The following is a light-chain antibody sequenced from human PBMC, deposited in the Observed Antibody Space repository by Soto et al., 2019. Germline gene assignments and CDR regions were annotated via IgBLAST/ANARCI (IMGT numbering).Light chain of an antibody. Sequence: QSALTQPRSVSGSPGQSVTISCTGTSSDVGGYNYVSWYQQHPGKAPKLMIYDVNKRPSGVSNRFSGSKSGDTASLTISGLQAEDEADYYCSSYTSTFTYVFGAGTKLTVL. CDR2: DVN. V-gene: IGLV2-11*01. CDR3: SSYTSTFTYV. CDR1: SSDVGGYNY. J-gene: IGLJ1*01.